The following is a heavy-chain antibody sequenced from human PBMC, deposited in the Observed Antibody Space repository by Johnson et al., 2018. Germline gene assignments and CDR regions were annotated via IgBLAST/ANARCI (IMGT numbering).Heavy chain of an antibody. J-gene: IGHJ6*03. D-gene: IGHD2-2*01. CDR3: TTDSTTKLYYYYYRDV. CDR1: GFMFSNAY. Sequence: VQLVQSGGGLVKPGESLRLSCAASGFMFSNAYMTWVRQAPGKGLEWVGRIKRKGDGETTDYATPVKGRFTISRDDSKDTLYLQMNSLDIDDTAVYYCTTDSTTKLYYYYYRDVWGKGTTVTVSS. CDR2: IKRKGDGETT. V-gene: IGHV3-15*07.